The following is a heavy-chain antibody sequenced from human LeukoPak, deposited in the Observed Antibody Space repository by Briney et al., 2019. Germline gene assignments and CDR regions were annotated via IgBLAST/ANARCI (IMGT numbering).Heavy chain of an antibody. V-gene: IGHV3-23*01. Sequence: GGTLRLSCAASGFSFRNYGMTWVRQAPGKGLEWVSVVSASGSATHYADSVKGRFTISRDNSKNTLYLQMNSLRAEDTAVYYCAKDAAVGAIPTNDYWGQGTLVTVSS. J-gene: IGHJ4*02. CDR2: VSASGSAT. D-gene: IGHD1-26*01. CDR1: GFSFRNYG. CDR3: AKDAAVGAIPTNDY.